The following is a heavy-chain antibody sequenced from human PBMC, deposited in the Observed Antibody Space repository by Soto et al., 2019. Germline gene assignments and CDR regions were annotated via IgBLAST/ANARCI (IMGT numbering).Heavy chain of an antibody. V-gene: IGHV3-74*01. D-gene: IGHD6-13*01. CDR1: GFPFSVYW. J-gene: IGHJ3*02. CDR2: ISGDGSTT. Sequence: GGSLRLSCVASGFPFSVYWMYWVRQAPGKGLVWVSRISGDGSTTSYADSVKGRFTISRYNAENTLSLQMNSLRGEDTAVYYCARDGTGAAALDIWGQGTLVTVSS. CDR3: ARDGTGAAALDI.